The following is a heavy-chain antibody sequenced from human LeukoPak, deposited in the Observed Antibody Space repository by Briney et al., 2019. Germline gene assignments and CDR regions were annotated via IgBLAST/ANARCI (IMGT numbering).Heavy chain of an antibody. CDR1: GGSISSSNW. J-gene: IGHJ6*03. V-gene: IGHV4-4*02. CDR2: IYHSGST. CDR3: ARDSVDSSGYYHGYYYYYMDV. D-gene: IGHD3-22*01. Sequence: PSETLSLTCAVSGGSISSSNWWSWVRQPPGKGLEWIGEIYHSGSTNYNPSLKSRVTISVDTSKNQFSLKLSSVTAADTAVYYCARDSVDSSGYYHGYYYYYMDVWGKGTTVTISS.